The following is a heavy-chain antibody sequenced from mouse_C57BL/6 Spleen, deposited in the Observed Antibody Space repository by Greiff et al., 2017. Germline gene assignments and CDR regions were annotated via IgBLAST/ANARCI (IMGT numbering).Heavy chain of an antibody. V-gene: IGHV3-1*01. CDR1: GYSITSGYD. D-gene: IGHD2-1*01. Sequence: VQLQQSGPGMVKPSQSLSLTCTVTGYSITSGYDWHWIRHFPGNKLEWMGYISYSGSTNYNPSLKSRISITHDTSKNHFFLKLNSVTTEDTATYYCARGDGNYASFAYWGQGTLVTVSA. CDR3: ARGDGNYASFAY. CDR2: ISYSGST. J-gene: IGHJ3*01.